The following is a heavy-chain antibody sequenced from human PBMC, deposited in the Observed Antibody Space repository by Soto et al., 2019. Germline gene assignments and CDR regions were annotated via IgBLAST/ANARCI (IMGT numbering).Heavy chain of an antibody. CDR2: IKSKTDGGTT. D-gene: IGHD4-17*01. Sequence: GGSLRLSCAASGFTFSNAWMNWVRQAPGKGLEWVGRIKSKTDGGTTDYAAPVKGRFTISRDDSKNTLYLQMNSLKTEDTAVYYCAKNVRPVTTGSPASALDYWGPGTLVTVSS. J-gene: IGHJ4*02. CDR3: AKNVRPVTTGSPASALDY. V-gene: IGHV3-15*07. CDR1: GFTFSNAW.